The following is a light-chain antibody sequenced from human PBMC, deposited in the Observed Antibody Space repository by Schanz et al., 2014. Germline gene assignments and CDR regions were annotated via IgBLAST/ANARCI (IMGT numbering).Light chain of an antibody. CDR3: QQYYITPYT. CDR2: GAS. V-gene: IGKV3-15*01. Sequence: EIVMTQSPVTLSVSPGERATLSCRASQSVSTYLAWYQQKPGQAPRLLIYGASTRATGIPARFSGSGSGTEFTLTISSLQSEDFAVYYCQQYYITPYTFGQGTKLEIK. CDR1: QSVSTY. J-gene: IGKJ2*01.